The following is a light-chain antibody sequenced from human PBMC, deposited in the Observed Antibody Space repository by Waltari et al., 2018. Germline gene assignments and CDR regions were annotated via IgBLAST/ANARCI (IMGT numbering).Light chain of an antibody. V-gene: IGLV3-1*01. CDR2: QDT. Sequence: SSELTQPPSVSVSPGQTASVPCSGDKLGNKYASWYQQKPSQSPVLVIYQDTKRPSGFPGRFSGSNSGNTATLTITGTQALDEADYYCQAWDSNTAHYVFGTGTKVTVL. CDR3: QAWDSNTAHYV. J-gene: IGLJ1*01. CDR1: KLGNKY.